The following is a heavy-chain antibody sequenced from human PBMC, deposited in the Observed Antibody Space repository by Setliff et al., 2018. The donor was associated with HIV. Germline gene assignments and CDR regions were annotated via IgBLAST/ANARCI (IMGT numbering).Heavy chain of an antibody. J-gene: IGHJ4*02. V-gene: IGHV4-61*01. CDR2: IFSSGST. CDR1: GDSISRGPYY. CDR3: ARHVGISIGGTRGDFDC. D-gene: IGHD6-13*01. Sequence: SETLSLTCTVSGDSISRGPYYWSWIRQPPGKGLEWIGYIFSSGSTNYNPSLKSRVTISVDTSKNQFSLRLSSVTAADTAMYYCARHVGISIGGTRGDFDCWGQGTLVTVSS.